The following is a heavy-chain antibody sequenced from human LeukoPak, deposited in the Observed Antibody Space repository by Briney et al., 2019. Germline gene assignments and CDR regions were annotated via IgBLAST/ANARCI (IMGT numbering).Heavy chain of an antibody. Sequence: GSLRLSCAASGFTFSSYGMHWVRQAPGKGLEWVAFIRYDGSNKYYADSVKGRFTISRDNSKNTLYLQMNSLRAEDTAVYYCAREAPITMIVVVGDNWFDPWGQGTLVTVSS. CDR3: AREAPITMIVVVGDNWFDP. CDR2: IRYDGSNK. D-gene: IGHD3-22*01. V-gene: IGHV3-30*02. CDR1: GFTFSSYG. J-gene: IGHJ5*02.